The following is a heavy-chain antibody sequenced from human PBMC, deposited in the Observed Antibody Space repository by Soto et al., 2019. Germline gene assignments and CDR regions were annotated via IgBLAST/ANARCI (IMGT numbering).Heavy chain of an antibody. V-gene: IGHV3-23*01. J-gene: IGHJ6*02. CDR3: AKPPTTGPYYYYFGTDV. CDR2: ISTTGGST. CDR1: GFTFSTYA. Sequence: GGYLRLSCAASGFTFSTYALSWVRLVPGKGLEWVSSISTTGGSTYYADSVKGRFTISRDNSKNTLYLQMNSLRAEDTAVYYCAKPPTTGPYYYYFGTDVWGQGVTVTVSS. D-gene: IGHD2-8*02.